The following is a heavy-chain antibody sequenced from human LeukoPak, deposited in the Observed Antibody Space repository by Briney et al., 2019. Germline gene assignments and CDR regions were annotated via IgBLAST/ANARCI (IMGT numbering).Heavy chain of an antibody. CDR2: INAGNGNT. D-gene: IGHD3-10*01. Sequence: ASVKVSCKASGYTFTSYAVHGVRQAPGQRLECMGWINAGNGNTKYSQKFQGRVTIPRDTSASTAYMELSSLRSEDTAVYYCARVRFGELLPEKYWGQGTLVTVSS. V-gene: IGHV1-3*01. CDR1: GYTFTSYA. J-gene: IGHJ4*02. CDR3: ARVRFGELLPEKY.